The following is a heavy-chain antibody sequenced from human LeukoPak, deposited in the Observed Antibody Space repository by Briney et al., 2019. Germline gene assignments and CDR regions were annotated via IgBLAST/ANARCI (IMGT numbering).Heavy chain of an antibody. CDR1: GYSISSGYY. V-gene: IGHV4-38-2*01. D-gene: IGHD3-22*01. CDR2: INHSGST. CDR3: ARLGTYYYDSSDWWYFDL. J-gene: IGHJ2*01. Sequence: SETLSLTCAVSGYSISSGYYWGWIRQPPGKGLEWTGSINHSGSTYYTPSLKSRVTISVDTSKNQFSLKLTSVTAADTAVYYCARLGTYYYDSSDWWYFDLWGRGTLVTVSP.